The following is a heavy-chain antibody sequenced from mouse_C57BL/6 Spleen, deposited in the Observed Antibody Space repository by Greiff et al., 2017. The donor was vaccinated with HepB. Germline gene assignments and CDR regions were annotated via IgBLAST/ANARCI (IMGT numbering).Heavy chain of an antibody. V-gene: IGHV3-6*01. CDR2: ISYDGSN. D-gene: IGHD1-1*01. J-gene: IGHJ1*03. CDR1: GYSITSGYY. Sequence: EVQLQQSGPGLVKPSQSLSLTCSVTGYSITSGYYWNWIRQFPGNKLEWMGYISYDGSNNYNPSLKNRISITRDTSKNQFFLKLNSVTTEDTATYYCAREYYDGSRIWYCDVWGTGTTVTVSS. CDR3: AREYYDGSRIWYCDV.